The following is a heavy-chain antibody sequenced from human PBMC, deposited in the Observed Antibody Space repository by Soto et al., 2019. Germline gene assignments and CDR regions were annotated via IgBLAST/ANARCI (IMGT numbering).Heavy chain of an antibody. V-gene: IGHV3-66*01. Sequence: EVQLVESGGGLVQPGGSLRLSCAASGFSVGDNYMKWVRQAPGKGLEWVSLIYSGGSTFYADSVKGRFTISRDNSKNTLFLQMNNLRVCDTAVYYCARDRVYRWGQGTRVTVSA. J-gene: IGHJ3*01. CDR2: IYSGGST. CDR1: GFSVGDNY. D-gene: IGHD6-13*01. CDR3: ARDRVYR.